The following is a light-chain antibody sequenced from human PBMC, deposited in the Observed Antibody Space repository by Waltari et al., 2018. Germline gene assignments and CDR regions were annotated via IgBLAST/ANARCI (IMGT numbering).Light chain of an antibody. CDR2: EVT. CDR1: STDVGGYNF. CDR3: ASYVYTNTWV. J-gene: IGLJ3*02. V-gene: IGLV2-23*02. Sequence: QSALTQPASVSGFPGQSITISSTGTSTDVGGYNFVSWYRQHPGKTPQLLILEVTKRPSGLSNRFSGSKAGNTASLTISGLQAEDEADYYCASYVYTNTWVFGGGTKLTVL.